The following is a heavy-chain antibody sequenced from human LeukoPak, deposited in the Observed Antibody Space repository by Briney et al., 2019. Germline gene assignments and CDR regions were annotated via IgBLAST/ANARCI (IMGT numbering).Heavy chain of an antibody. CDR2: IYYSGST. V-gene: IGHV4-39*07. D-gene: IGHD2-2*01. CDR1: GGSISSSSYY. CDR3: ARDIVVVPAGGYSYGYVGWFDP. Sequence: SETLSLTCTVSGGSISSSSYYWGWIRQPPGKGLEWIGSIYYSGSTYYNPSLKSRVTISVDTSKNQFSLKLSSVTAADTAVYYCARDIVVVPAGGYSYGYVGWFDPWGQGTLVTVSS. J-gene: IGHJ5*02.